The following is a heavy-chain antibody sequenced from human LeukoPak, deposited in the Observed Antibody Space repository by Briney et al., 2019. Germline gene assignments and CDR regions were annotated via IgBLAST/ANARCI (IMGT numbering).Heavy chain of an antibody. J-gene: IGHJ6*03. D-gene: IGHD6-6*01. Sequence: SGTLSLTCTVSGASSSSYYWSWIRQPPGKGLEWIGCTFYSASTTYNPSLKSRVTISVDTSKNQFSLKLSSVTAADTAVYYCAREYSSSSPYYYQYYMDVWGKGTTVTVSS. CDR2: TFYSAST. V-gene: IGHV4-59*01. CDR1: GASSSSYY. CDR3: AREYSSSSPYYYQYYMDV.